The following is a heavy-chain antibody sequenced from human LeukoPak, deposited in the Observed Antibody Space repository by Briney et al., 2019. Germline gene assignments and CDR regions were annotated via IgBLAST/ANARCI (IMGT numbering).Heavy chain of an antibody. CDR2: ISGRTSST. J-gene: IGHJ4*02. V-gene: IGHV3-23*01. D-gene: IGHD6-6*01. CDR1: GFTFSTNA. CDR3: AKGLGSSSWNY. Sequence: PGGSLRLSCAASGFTFSTNAMTWVRQAPGKGLEWVSAISGRTSSTYYADSVKGRFTISRGNSKNSLYLQMNSLRTEDTALYYCAKGLGSSSWNYWGQGTLVTVSS.